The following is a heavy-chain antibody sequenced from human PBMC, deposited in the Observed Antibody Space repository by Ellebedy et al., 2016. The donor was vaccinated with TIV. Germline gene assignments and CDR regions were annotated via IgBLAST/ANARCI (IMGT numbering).Heavy chain of an antibody. CDR3: GRNRRSDF. Sequence: GESLKISCAASGFTFSDYTMNWVRQAPGKGLEWVSYISTSSTTIYYADSVKGRFTISRDDAKNSLYLQMNSLRAEDTAVYYCGRNRRSDFWGQGTLVTVSS. CDR1: GFTFSDYT. V-gene: IGHV3-48*01. D-gene: IGHD3-3*01. CDR2: ISTSSTTI. J-gene: IGHJ4*02.